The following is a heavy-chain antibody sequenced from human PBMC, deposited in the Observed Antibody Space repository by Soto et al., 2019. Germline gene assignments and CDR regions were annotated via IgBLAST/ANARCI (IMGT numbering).Heavy chain of an antibody. CDR2: IIPIFGTA. Sequence: ASVKVSCKASGGTFSSYAISWVRQAPGQGLEWMGGIIPIFGTANYAQKFQGRVTITADKSTSTAYMELSSLRSEDTAVYYCARGNYYGSGSGKRYYSYGMDVWGQGTTVTVSS. J-gene: IGHJ6*02. CDR3: ARGNYYGSGSGKRYYSYGMDV. CDR1: GGTFSSYA. D-gene: IGHD3-10*01. V-gene: IGHV1-69*06.